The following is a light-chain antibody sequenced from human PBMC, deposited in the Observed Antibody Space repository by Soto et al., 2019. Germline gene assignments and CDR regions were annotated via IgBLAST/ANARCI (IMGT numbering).Light chain of an antibody. CDR2: KAS. J-gene: IGKJ4*01. CDR1: ESISTW. Sequence: DIQMTQSPSTLSAFVGGRVTITCRASESISTWLAWYQHKPGKAPKLLIYKASSLESGVPSRFSGSGSGTEFTLTISSLQPDDFATYYCQQYNRSPLTFGGGTKVEIK. V-gene: IGKV1-5*03. CDR3: QQYNRSPLT.